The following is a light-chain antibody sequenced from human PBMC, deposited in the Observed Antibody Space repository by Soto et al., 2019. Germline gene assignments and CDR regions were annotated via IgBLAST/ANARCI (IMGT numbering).Light chain of an antibody. CDR2: AAS. J-gene: IGKJ1*01. V-gene: IGKV1-8*01. CDR1: QGISSY. Sequence: AIRMTQSPSSLSASTGDRVTISCRASQGISSYLAWYQQKPGKAPKLLIYAASTLQSGVPSRFSGSGSGTDFTLTISCLQSEDFATYYCQQYYSYRTFGQGTKVDLK. CDR3: QQYYSYRT.